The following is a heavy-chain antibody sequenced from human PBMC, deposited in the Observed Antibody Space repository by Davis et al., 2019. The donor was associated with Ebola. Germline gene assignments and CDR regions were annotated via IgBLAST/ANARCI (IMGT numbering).Heavy chain of an antibody. D-gene: IGHD6-19*01. Sequence: PSETLSLTCTVSGDSVSRSSYYWSWIRQPPGKGLEWIGYIYYSGSTNYNPSLKSRVPISLDTSKNPFSLNLSSVTAADTALYYCAREVAGSFDYWGQGTLVTVSS. CDR2: IYYSGST. V-gene: IGHV4-61*01. CDR3: AREVAGSFDY. CDR1: GDSVSRSSYY. J-gene: IGHJ4*02.